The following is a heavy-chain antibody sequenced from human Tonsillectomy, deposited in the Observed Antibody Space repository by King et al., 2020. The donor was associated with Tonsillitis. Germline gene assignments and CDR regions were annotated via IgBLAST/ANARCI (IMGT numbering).Heavy chain of an antibody. V-gene: IGHV3-21*01. CDR1: GFTFSSYS. Sequence: VQLVESGGGLVKPGGSLRLSCAASGFTFSSYSMNWVRQAPGKGLEWVSSISSSSSYIYYADSVKGRFTISRDNAKNSLYLQMNSLRAEDTAVYYCAPAATVDAGFDYWGQGTLVTVSS. CDR3: APAATVDAGFDY. J-gene: IGHJ4*02. D-gene: IGHD1-26*01. CDR2: ISSSSSYI.